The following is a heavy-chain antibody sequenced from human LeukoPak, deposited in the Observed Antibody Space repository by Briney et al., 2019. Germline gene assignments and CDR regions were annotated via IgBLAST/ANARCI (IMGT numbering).Heavy chain of an antibody. V-gene: IGHV3-53*01. D-gene: IGHD3-3*01. J-gene: IGHJ5*02. CDR2: IYSGGST. CDR1: GFTVSSNY. CDR3: AREAITIFGVVRTQTTYGPHRFDP. Sequence: GGSLRLSCAASGFTVSSNYMSWVRQAPGKGLEWVSVIYSGGSTYYADSVKGRFTISRDNSKSTLYIQMNSLRAEDTAVYYCAREAITIFGVVRTQTTYGPHRFDPWGQGTLVTVSS.